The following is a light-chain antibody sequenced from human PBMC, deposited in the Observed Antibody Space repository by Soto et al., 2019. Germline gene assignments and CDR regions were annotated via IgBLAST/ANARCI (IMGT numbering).Light chain of an antibody. V-gene: IGKV3-20*01. CDR3: QQYGRSPFT. CDR2: GAS. Sequence: EIVLTQSPSTLSLSPGERATLSCRASQKITNNFSAWFQQKPGLAPRLLIHGASTRASGVPDRFSGGGSGTDFVLTISRLQPEDFAVYYCQQYGRSPFTFGQGTKLQIK. J-gene: IGKJ2*01. CDR1: QKITNNF.